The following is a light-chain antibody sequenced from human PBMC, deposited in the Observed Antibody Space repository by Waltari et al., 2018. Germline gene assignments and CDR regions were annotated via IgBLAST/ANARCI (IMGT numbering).Light chain of an antibody. CDR3: QSYDSSLSVV. CDR2: GNS. Sequence: QSVLPPPPSVSGAPGQRVTITCSGSRSKIGAGYYVHWYQQLPGTAPNLLIYGNSNRPSGVPDRFSGSKSGTSASLAITGLQAEDEADYYCQSYDSSLSVVFGGGTKLTVL. CDR1: RSKIGAGYY. V-gene: IGLV1-40*01. J-gene: IGLJ2*01.